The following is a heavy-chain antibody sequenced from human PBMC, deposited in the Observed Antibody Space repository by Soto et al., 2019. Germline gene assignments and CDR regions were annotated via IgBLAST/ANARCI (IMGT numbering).Heavy chain of an antibody. CDR2: IYYSGST. V-gene: IGHV4-59*08. CDR3: ARYDFWSEYYFDY. J-gene: IGHJ4*02. Sequence: SETLSLTWAVYGGSFSGHYWSWIRQPPGKGLEWIGYIYYSGSTNYNPSLKSRVTISVDTSKNQFSLKLSSVTAADTAVYYCARYDFWSEYYFDYWGQGTLVTVSS. D-gene: IGHD3-3*01. CDR1: GGSFSGHY.